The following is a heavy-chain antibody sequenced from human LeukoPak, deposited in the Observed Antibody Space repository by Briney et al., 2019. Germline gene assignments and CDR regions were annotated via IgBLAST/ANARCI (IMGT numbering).Heavy chain of an antibody. CDR1: GFTFSSYE. Sequence: GGSLRLSCAASGFTFSSYEMNWVRQAPGKGLEWVSYISYSGSNMYYADSVKGRFTISRDNTKNSLYLQMNSLRAEDTGVYYCARVEGIIDYWGQGTLVTVSS. CDR3: ARVEGIIDY. V-gene: IGHV3-48*03. J-gene: IGHJ4*02. D-gene: IGHD3-16*02. CDR2: ISYSGSNM.